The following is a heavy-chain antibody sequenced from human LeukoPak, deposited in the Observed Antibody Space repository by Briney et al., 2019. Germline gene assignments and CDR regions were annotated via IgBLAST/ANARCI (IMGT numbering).Heavy chain of an antibody. Sequence: PGGSLRLSCAASGFTFSSYGMHWVRQAPGKGLEWVAVIWYDGSNKYYADSVKGRFTISSDNSKNTLYLQMNSLRAEDTAVYYCARELISTTWRGNRSYFDLWGRGTLVTVSS. CDR2: IWYDGSNK. V-gene: IGHV3-33*01. J-gene: IGHJ2*01. D-gene: IGHD1-1*01. CDR3: ARELISTTWRGNRSYFDL. CDR1: GFTFSSYG.